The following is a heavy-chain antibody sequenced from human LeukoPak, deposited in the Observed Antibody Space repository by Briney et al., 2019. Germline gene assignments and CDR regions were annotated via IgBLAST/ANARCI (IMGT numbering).Heavy chain of an antibody. CDR3: AREGVWGNSYFDY. Sequence: GASVKVSCKASGYTFTSYDINWVRQATGQGLEWMGWMNPNSGNTGYAHKFQGRVTMTRNTAISTAYMELTSLRSEDTAVYYCAREGVWGNSYFDYWGQGTLVTVSS. J-gene: IGHJ4*02. D-gene: IGHD4-23*01. CDR2: MNPNSGNT. CDR1: GYTFTSYD. V-gene: IGHV1-8*01.